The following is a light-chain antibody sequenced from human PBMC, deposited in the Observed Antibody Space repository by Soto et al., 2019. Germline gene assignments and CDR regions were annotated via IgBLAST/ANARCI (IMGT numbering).Light chain of an antibody. CDR1: SSNIGSNT. Sequence: QSVLTQPPSASGTPGQRVTISCSGSSSNIGSNTVNWYQQLPGTAPKLLIYSNNQRPSGVPDRFSGSKSGTSASLAISGLQSEDEADYYCAAWDDSLNVYVFGTVTKV. V-gene: IGLV1-44*01. CDR2: SNN. J-gene: IGLJ1*01. CDR3: AAWDDSLNVYV.